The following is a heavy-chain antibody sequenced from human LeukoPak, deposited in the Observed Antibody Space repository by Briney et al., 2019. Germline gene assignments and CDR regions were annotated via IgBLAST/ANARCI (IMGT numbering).Heavy chain of an antibody. CDR2: TYYRSTWYY. V-gene: IGHV6-1*01. D-gene: IGHD5-12*01. J-gene: IGHJ4*02. Sequence: SQTLSLTCAISGDSVSSNSVAWNWVRRSPSRGLEWLGRTYYRSTWYYDYAVSGKSRITISPDTSKNQFSLQLNSVTPEDTAVYYCARGATAYFDYWGQGTLVTVSS. CDR3: ARGATAYFDY. CDR1: GDSVSSNSVA.